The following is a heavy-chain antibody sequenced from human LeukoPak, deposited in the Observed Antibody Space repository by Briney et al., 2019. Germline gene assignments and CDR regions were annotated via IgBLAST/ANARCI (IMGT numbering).Heavy chain of an antibody. D-gene: IGHD3-22*01. Sequence: SETLSLSCAVYGGSFSGYYWSWIRQPPGKGLEWIGEINHSGSTNYNPSLKSRVTISVDTSKNQFSLKLSSVTAADTAVYYCARRNYYYDSNNFDYWGQGTLVTVSS. CDR2: INHSGST. CDR3: ARRNYYYDSNNFDY. J-gene: IGHJ4*02. V-gene: IGHV4-34*01. CDR1: GGSFSGYY.